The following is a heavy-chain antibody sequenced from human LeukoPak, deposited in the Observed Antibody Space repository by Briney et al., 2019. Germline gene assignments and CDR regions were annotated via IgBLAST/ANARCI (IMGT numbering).Heavy chain of an antibody. CDR1: GFTFSSYA. CDR3: AKVKQWLPQDY. Sequence: GRSLRLSCAASGFTFSSYAMHWVRQAPGKGLEWVAVISYDGSNKYYADSVKGRFTISRDNAKNSLYLQMNSLRAEDTAVYYCAKVKQWLPQDYWGQGTLVTVSS. CDR2: ISYDGSNK. D-gene: IGHD6-19*01. J-gene: IGHJ4*02. V-gene: IGHV3-30*04.